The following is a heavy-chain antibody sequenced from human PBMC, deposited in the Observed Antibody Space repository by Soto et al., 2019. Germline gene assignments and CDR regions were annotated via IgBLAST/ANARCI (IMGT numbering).Heavy chain of an antibody. CDR2: IYYSGST. Sequence: SETLSLTCTVSGGSISSYYWSWIRQPPGKGLEWIGYIYYSGSTNYNPSLKSRVTISVDTSKNQFSLKLSSVTAADTAVYYCASSIAVAGTRTLIFDYWGQGTLVTVSS. CDR3: ASSIAVAGTRTLIFDY. V-gene: IGHV4-59*01. D-gene: IGHD6-19*01. CDR1: GGSISSYY. J-gene: IGHJ4*02.